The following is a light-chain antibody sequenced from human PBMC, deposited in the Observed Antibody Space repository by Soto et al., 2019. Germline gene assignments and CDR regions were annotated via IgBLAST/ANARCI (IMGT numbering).Light chain of an antibody. CDR1: QVVKNF. J-gene: IGKJ1*01. CDR2: SAS. V-gene: IGKV1-17*03. CDR3: LQHNSHPWA. Sequence: DVQMTQSPSAVSASVGDRVIITCRASQVVKNFLSWFQQKPGEVPKRLIYSASTLQDGVPSRFSGSGSGTEFTLVIGSLQPEDFATYYCLQHNSHPWAFGQGTKVEV.